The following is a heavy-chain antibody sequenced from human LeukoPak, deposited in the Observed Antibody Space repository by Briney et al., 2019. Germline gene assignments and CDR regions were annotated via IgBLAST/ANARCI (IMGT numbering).Heavy chain of an antibody. J-gene: IGHJ6*03. CDR1: GGSISSGGYS. CDR2: IYYSGST. Sequence: PSETLSLTCTVSGGSISSGGYSWSWIRQPPGKGLEWIGYIYYSGSTYYNPSLKSRVTISVDTSKNQFSLKLSSVTAADTAVYYCARARYCSSTSCPYYYYMDVWGKGTTVTISS. D-gene: IGHD2-2*01. CDR3: ARARYCSSTSCPYYYYMDV. V-gene: IGHV4-30-4*07.